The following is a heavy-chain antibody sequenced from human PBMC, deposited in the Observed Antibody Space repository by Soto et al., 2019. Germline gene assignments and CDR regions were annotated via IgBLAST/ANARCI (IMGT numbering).Heavy chain of an antibody. J-gene: IGHJ3*01. CDR1: GFTFASYH. V-gene: IGHV3-21*02. Sequence: EVQLVESGGGLVMPGGSLRLSCAASGFTFASYHMSWVRQAPGKGLDWVSSINPSSSHIYYSDSVRGGFTISRDDSKNSLQLDMNSLRTEDVAIYYCVRGYCGGGGCYLRRDAFDVWGQGTAVTVSS. CDR3: VRGYCGGGGCYLRRDAFDV. D-gene: IGHD2-15*01. CDR2: INPSSSHI.